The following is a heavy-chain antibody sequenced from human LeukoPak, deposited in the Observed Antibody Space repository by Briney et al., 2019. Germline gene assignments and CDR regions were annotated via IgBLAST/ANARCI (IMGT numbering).Heavy chain of an antibody. D-gene: IGHD3-22*01. CDR1: GGSISSSNW. CDR2: IYHSGST. J-gene: IGHJ4*02. V-gene: IGHV4-4*02. Sequence: SETLSLTCAASGGSISSSNWWSWVRQPPGKGLEWIGEIYHSGSTNYNPSLKSRVTISVDKSKNQFSLKLSSVTAADTAVYYCARVVDYDSSGHAHYFDYWGQGTLVTVSS. CDR3: ARVVDYDSSGHAHYFDY.